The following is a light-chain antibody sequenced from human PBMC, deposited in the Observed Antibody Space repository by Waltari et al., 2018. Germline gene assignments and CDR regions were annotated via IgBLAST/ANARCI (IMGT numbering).Light chain of an antibody. CDR3: QQTYSTPFT. CDR1: QSISSY. CDR2: AAS. Sequence: DIQMTQSPSSLSASVGDSVTITCRARQSISSYLNWYQQKPGKVPKLLIYAASTLQSGVPSRFSGSGSGTDFTLTISSPQPEDFATYYCQQTYSTPFTFGPGTKVDIK. V-gene: IGKV1-39*01. J-gene: IGKJ3*01.